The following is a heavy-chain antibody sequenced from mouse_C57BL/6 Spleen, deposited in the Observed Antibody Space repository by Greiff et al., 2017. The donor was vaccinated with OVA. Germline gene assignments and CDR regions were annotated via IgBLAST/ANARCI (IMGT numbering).Heavy chain of an antibody. Sequence: QVQLKESGAELARPGASVKLSCKASGYTFTSYGISWVKQRTGQGLEWIGEIYPRSGNTYYNEKFKGKATLTADKSSSTAYMELRSLTSEDSAVYFCARGGYSNYEAMDYWGQGTSVTVSS. CDR2: IYPRSGNT. CDR1: GYTFTSYG. V-gene: IGHV1-81*01. D-gene: IGHD2-5*01. J-gene: IGHJ4*01. CDR3: ARGGYSNYEAMDY.